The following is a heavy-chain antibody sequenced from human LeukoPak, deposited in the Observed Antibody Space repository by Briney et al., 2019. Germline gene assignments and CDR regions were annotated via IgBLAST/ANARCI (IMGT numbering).Heavy chain of an antibody. D-gene: IGHD3-3*01. J-gene: IGHJ4*02. V-gene: IGHV3-30-3*01. CDR3: ASPLASRSNEWRSVVAVEY. Sequence: GGSLRLSCAASGFTFSSYAMHWVRQAPGKGLEWVAVISYDGSNKYYADSVKGRFTISRDNSKNTLYLQMNSLRAEDTAVYYCASPLASRSNEWRSVVAVEYWGQGTLVTVSS. CDR2: ISYDGSNK. CDR1: GFTFSSYA.